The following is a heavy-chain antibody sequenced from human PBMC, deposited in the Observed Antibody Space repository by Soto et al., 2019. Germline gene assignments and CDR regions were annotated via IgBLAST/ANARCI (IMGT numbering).Heavy chain of an antibody. Sequence: PSETLSLTCTVSGGSISSGGYYWSWIRQHPGKGLEWIGYIYYSGSTYYNPSLKSRVTISVDTSKNQFSLKLSSVTAADTAVYYCARDPIDSYYYYGMDVWGQGTTVT. CDR1: GGSISSGGYY. CDR2: IYYSGST. V-gene: IGHV4-31*03. CDR3: ARDPIDSYYYYGMDV. J-gene: IGHJ6*02.